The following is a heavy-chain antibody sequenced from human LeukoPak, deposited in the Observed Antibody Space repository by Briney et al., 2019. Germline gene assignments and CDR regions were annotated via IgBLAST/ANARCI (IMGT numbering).Heavy chain of an antibody. Sequence: PGGSLRLSCAASGFTFSSYSMNWVRQAPGKGLEWVSSISSSSSYIYYADSVKGRFTISRDNSKNTLFLQMNSLRAEDTAVYYCALTSVAVISQNYFDSWGQGTLVTVSS. D-gene: IGHD3-22*01. CDR1: GFTFSSYS. CDR3: ALTSVAVISQNYFDS. CDR2: ISSSSSYI. V-gene: IGHV3-21*04. J-gene: IGHJ4*02.